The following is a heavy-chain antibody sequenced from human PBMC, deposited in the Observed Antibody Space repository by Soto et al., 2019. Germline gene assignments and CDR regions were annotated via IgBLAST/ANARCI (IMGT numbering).Heavy chain of an antibody. CDR3: ARGRTYYYDSSGYSY. V-gene: IGHV3-7*03. D-gene: IGHD3-22*01. Sequence: VGSLRLSCAASGFTFSSYWMSWVGQARGKGLEWVANIKQDGSEKYYVDSVKGRFTISRDNAKNSLYLQMNSLRAEDTAVYYCARGRTYYYDSSGYSYWGQGTLVTVSS. CDR1: GFTFSSYW. CDR2: IKQDGSEK. J-gene: IGHJ4*02.